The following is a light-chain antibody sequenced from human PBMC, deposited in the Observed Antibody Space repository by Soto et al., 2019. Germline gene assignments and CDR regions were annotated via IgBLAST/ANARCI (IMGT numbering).Light chain of an antibody. Sequence: EIVMTQSPATLSVSPGERSTLSCRASQSVRSKLAWYQQKPGLAPRLLIYGASTRATGIPARFSGSGSGTEFTLTISSLQSEDFAVYYCQQYNNWPPYTFGQGTKLEIK. V-gene: IGKV3-15*01. CDR1: QSVRSK. J-gene: IGKJ2*01. CDR3: QQYNNWPPYT. CDR2: GAS.